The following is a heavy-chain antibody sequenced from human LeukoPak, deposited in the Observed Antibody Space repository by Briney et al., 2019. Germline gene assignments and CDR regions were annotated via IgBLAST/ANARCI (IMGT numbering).Heavy chain of an antibody. CDR2: IYTSGST. V-gene: IGHV4-4*07. J-gene: IGHJ3*02. CDR1: GGSISSYY. CDR3: ASTIFGVEDAFDI. Sequence: SETLSLTCSVSGGSISSYYWSWIRQPAGKGLEWIGRIYTSGSTNYNPSLKSRVTMSVDTSKNQFSLKLSSVTAADTAVYYCASTIFGVEDAFDIWGQGTMVTVSS. D-gene: IGHD3-3*01.